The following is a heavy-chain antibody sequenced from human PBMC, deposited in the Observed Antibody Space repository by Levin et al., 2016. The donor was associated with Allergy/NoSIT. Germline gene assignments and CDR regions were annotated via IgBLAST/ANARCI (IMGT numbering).Heavy chain of an antibody. CDR3: AREGYSSGRAGAMDV. CDR2: ISSSGST. D-gene: IGHD6-19*01. Sequence: GGSLRLSCAASGFTFSGYSMSWIRQAPGKGLEWVSYISSSGSTYYADSVKGRFTISRDNSKNTLYLEMNSLRVEDTAVYYCAREGYSSGRAGAMDVWGQGTTVTVSS. CDR1: GFTFSGYS. V-gene: IGHV3-11*04. J-gene: IGHJ6*02.